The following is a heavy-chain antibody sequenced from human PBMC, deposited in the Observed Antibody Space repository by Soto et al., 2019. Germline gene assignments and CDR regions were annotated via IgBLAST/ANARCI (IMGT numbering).Heavy chain of an antibody. V-gene: IGHV4-39*01. CDR2: IYYSGST. Sequence: SETLSLTCTVCGGSISSSSYYWGWIRQPPGKGLEWIGSIYYSGSTYYNPSLKSRVTISVDTSKNQFSLKLSSVTAADTAVYYCARHGSGSYFRGRKYYYYGMDVWGQGTTVTVSS. CDR1: GGSISSSSYY. CDR3: ARHGSGSYFRGRKYYYYGMDV. J-gene: IGHJ6*02. D-gene: IGHD3-10*01.